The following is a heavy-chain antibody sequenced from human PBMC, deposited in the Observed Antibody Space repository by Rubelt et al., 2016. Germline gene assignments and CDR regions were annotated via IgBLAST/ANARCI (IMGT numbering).Heavy chain of an antibody. Sequence: EVQLVESGGGLVQPGGSLRVSCAASGFTVSSTYMSWVRQAPGKGLEWVSVIYGGGSTYYADSVTGRFTISRDNSKNTVCLQMNSLRAEDTAVYYCAKSLGVTRAVDYWGQGTLVTVSS. CDR3: AKSLGVTRAVDY. CDR2: IYGGGST. D-gene: IGHD4-17*01. CDR1: GFTVSSTY. J-gene: IGHJ4*02. V-gene: IGHV3-66*01.